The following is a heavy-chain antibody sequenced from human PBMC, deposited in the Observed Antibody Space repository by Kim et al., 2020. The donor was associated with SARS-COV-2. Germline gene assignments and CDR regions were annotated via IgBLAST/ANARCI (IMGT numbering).Heavy chain of an antibody. CDR2: IIPIFGTA. Sequence: SVKVSCKASGGTFSSYAISWVRQAPGQGLEWMGGIIPIFGTANYAQKFQGRVTITADESTSTAYMELSSLRSEDTAVYYCVRAAQWISNGYNLWAFDYWGQGTLVTVSS. CDR3: VRAAQWISNGYNLWAFDY. CDR1: GGTFSSYA. V-gene: IGHV1-69*13. J-gene: IGHJ4*02. D-gene: IGHD5-12*01.